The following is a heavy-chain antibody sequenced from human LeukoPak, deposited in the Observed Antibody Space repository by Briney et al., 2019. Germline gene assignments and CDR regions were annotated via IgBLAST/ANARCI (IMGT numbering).Heavy chain of an antibody. V-gene: IGHV3-53*01. CDR3: ASRYYDILTGSSPDY. CDR1: GFTVSSSY. CDR2: IYSGGST. J-gene: IGHJ4*02. Sequence: GGSLRLSCAASGFTVSSSYMSWVRQAPGKGLEWVSVIYSGGSTYYADSVKGRFTISRDNSKNTLYLQMNSLRAEDTAVYYCASRYYDILTGSSPDYWGQGTLVTVSS. D-gene: IGHD3-9*01.